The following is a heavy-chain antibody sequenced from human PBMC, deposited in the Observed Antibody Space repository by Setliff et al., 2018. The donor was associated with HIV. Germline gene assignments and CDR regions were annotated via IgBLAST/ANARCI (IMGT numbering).Heavy chain of an antibody. D-gene: IGHD3-10*01. CDR2: IYPSTSA. Sequence: SETLSLTCSVSGGSIGGYSWGWIRQSPGKGLEWIGYIYPSTSANHNPSLKSRVRILLDTSKNQFSLRLTSVTAADTAVYFCARRPMVRGFGRYYFDYWGQGTLVTSPQ. J-gene: IGHJ4*02. CDR3: ARRPMVRGFGRYYFDY. CDR1: GGSIGGYS. V-gene: IGHV4-4*09.